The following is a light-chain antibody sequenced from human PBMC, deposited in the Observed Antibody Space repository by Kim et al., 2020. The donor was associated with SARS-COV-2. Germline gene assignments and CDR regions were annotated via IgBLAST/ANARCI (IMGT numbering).Light chain of an antibody. CDR2: GAS. J-gene: IGKJ4*01. CDR1: QSISSSY. CDR3: QQYGSSPLT. V-gene: IGKV3-20*01. Sequence: EIVLTQSPGTLSLSPGERATPSCRASQSISSSYLAWYQQKPGQAPRLLIYGASSRATGIPDRFSGSGSGTDFTLTINRLEPEDFAVYYCQQYGSSPLTFGGGTKVDIK.